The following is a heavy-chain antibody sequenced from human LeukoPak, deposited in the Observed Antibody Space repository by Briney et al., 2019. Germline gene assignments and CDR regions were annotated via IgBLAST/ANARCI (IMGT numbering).Heavy chain of an antibody. CDR2: IYYSGST. J-gene: IGHJ4*02. CDR3: AREGGGKAFDY. Sequence: PSETLSLTCTVSGGSISSYYWSWIRQPPGKGLEWIGYIYYSGSTNYNPSLKSRVTISVDTSKNQFSLKLSSVTAADTAVYYCAREGGGKAFDYWGQGTLVTVSS. D-gene: IGHD2-15*01. V-gene: IGHV4-59*01. CDR1: GGSISSYY.